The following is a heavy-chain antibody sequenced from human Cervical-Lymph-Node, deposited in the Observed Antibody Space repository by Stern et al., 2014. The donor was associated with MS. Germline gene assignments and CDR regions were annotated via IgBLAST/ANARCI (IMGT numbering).Heavy chain of an antibody. CDR1: GFTFSRYA. D-gene: IGHD6-13*01. CDR3: ASAYSSSHYYFDY. V-gene: IGHV3-33*01. CDR2: IWDDGSNQ. Sequence: VQLVESGGGVVQPGRSLRLSCAASGFTFSRYAMHWVRQAPGKGLEWVALIWDDGSNQCEADVGTGRFTISRDNFKNTLYLQMNSLRAEDTAVYYCASAYSSSHYYFDYWGQGTLVTVSS. J-gene: IGHJ4*02.